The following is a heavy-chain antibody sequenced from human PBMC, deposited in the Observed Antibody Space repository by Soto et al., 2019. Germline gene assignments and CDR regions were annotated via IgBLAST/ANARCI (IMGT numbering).Heavy chain of an antibody. J-gene: IGHJ4*02. Sequence: GASVKVSCKASGYTFTGYYMHWVRQAPGQGLEWMGWINPNSGTTYYADSVKGRFTISRDNSKNTLYLQMNSLRAEDTAIYYCARAKPPSYSSGWYGFDYWGQGALVTVSS. D-gene: IGHD6-19*01. V-gene: IGHV1-2*02. CDR3: ARAKPPSYSSGWYGFDY. CDR1: GYTFTGYY. CDR2: INPNSGTT.